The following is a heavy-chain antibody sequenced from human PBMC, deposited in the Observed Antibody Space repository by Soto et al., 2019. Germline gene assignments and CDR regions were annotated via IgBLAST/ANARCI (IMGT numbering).Heavy chain of an antibody. CDR1: GGSISSSSYY. Sequence: SETLSLTCTVSGGSISSSSYYWGWIRQPPGKGLEWIGSIYYSGSTYYNPSLKSRVTISVDTSKNQFSLKLNSVTAADTAVYYCARVNAGTHDPWGQGTLVTVSS. V-gene: IGHV4-39*07. CDR3: ARVNAGTHDP. J-gene: IGHJ5*02. CDR2: IYYSGST.